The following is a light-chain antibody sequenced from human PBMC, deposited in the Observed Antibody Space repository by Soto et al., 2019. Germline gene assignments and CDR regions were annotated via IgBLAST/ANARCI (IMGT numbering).Light chain of an antibody. CDR2: EAS. CDR1: QDISDH. CDR3: QKYNRTPRT. Sequence: DFQMTQSPSSLSASVGDRVTITCRARQDISDHLAWYQHKPGKVPKLLIYEASTLQSGVPSRFSGGGAGTDFTLTISSRQPEDVATYYWQKYNRTPRTVGQGTKVELK. J-gene: IGKJ1*01. V-gene: IGKV1-27*01.